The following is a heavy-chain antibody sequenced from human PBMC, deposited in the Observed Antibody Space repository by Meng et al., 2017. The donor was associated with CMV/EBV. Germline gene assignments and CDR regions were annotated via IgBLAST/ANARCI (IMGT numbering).Heavy chain of an antibody. V-gene: IGHV3-20*04. Sequence: GESLKISCAASGFTFDDYGMSWVRQAPGKGLEWVSGINWNGGSTGYADSVKGRFTISRDNAKNSLYLQMNSLRAEDTAWYYCARYLGGDPYYYGMDVWGQGTTVTVSS. CDR1: GFTFDDYG. CDR2: INWNGGST. D-gene: IGHD3-16*01. CDR3: ARYLGGDPYYYGMDV. J-gene: IGHJ6*02.